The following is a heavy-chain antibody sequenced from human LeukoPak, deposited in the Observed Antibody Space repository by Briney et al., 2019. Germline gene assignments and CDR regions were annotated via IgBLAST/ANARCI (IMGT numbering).Heavy chain of an antibody. V-gene: IGHV3-74*01. J-gene: IGHJ3*02. D-gene: IGHD2-8*01. CDR1: GFTFSSYW. Sequence: GGSLRLSCAASGFTFSSYWMHWVRQAPGKGLVWVSRINSDGSSTRYADSVKGRFTISRDNAKNTLYLQMNSLRAEDTAVYYCARDSDFVPTSDAFDIWGKGTMVTVSS. CDR2: INSDGSST. CDR3: ARDSDFVPTSDAFDI.